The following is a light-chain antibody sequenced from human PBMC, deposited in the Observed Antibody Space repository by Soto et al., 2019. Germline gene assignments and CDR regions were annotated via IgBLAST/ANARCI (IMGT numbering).Light chain of an antibody. CDR2: EVS. J-gene: IGLJ2*01. V-gene: IGLV2-14*01. CDR3: SSYTSSSTLVV. Sequence: QSALTQAASVSGSPGQSITISCTGTSSDVGGYNYVSWYQQHPGKAPKLMICEVSNRPSGVSNRFSGSKSGNTASLTISGLQAEDEADYYCSSYTSSSTLVVFGGGTKLTVL. CDR1: SSDVGGYNY.